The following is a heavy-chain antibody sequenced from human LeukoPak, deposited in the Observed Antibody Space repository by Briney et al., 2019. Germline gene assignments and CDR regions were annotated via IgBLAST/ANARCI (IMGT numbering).Heavy chain of an antibody. CDR1: GFTFSSYA. V-gene: IGHV3-64D*06. CDR2: ISSNGGST. CDR3: VKDLSSRQQLVLFDY. D-gene: IGHD6-13*01. J-gene: IGHJ4*02. Sequence: GGSLRLSCSASGFTFSSYAMHWVRQAPGKGLEYVSAISSNGGSTYYADSVKGRFTISRDNSKNTPYLQMSSLRAEDTAVYYCVKDLSSRQQLVLFDYWGQGTLVTVSS.